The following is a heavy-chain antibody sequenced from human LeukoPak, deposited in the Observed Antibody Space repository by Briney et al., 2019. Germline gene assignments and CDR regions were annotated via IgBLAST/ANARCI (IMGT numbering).Heavy chain of an antibody. V-gene: IGHV1-69*15. CDR3: AREGLAGGYYFDY. CDR2: IIPIFGTA. Sequence: SVKVSCKASGGTFSSYAISWVRQAPGQGLEWMGRIIPIFGTANYAQKFQGRVTITADESTSTAYMELSSLRSEDTAVYYCAREGLAGGYYFDYWGQGTLVTVSS. D-gene: IGHD3-16*01. CDR1: GGTFSSYA. J-gene: IGHJ4*02.